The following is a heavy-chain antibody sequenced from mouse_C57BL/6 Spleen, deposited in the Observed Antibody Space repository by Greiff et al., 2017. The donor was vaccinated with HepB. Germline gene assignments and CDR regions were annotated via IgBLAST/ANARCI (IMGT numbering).Heavy chain of an antibody. CDR1: GYTFTSYW. V-gene: IGHV1-64*01. J-gene: IGHJ3*01. D-gene: IGHD1-1*02. CDR2: IHPNSGST. CDR3: AREGYGQSFAWFAY. Sequence: QVQLQQPGAELVKPGASVKLSCKASGYTFTSYWMHWVKQRPGQGLEWIGMIHPNSGSTNYNEKFKSKATLTVDKSSSTAYMQLSSLTSEDSAVYYCAREGYGQSFAWFAYWGQGTLVTVSA.